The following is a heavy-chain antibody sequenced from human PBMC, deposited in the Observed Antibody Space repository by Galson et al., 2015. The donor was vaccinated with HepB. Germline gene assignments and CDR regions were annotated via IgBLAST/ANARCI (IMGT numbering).Heavy chain of an antibody. CDR3: AKTVGPNDYYGMDV. D-gene: IGHD1-26*01. J-gene: IGHJ6*02. V-gene: IGHV3-30*18. Sequence: SLRLSCAASGFTFSSYGMHWVRQAPGKGLEWVAVISYDGSNKYYADSVKGRFTISRDNSKNTLYLQMNSLRAEDTAVFYCAKTVGPNDYYGMDVWGQGTTVTVSS. CDR2: ISYDGSNK. CDR1: GFTFSSYG.